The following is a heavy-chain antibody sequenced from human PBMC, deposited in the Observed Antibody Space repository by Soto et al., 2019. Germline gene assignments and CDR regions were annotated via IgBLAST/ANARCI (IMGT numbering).Heavy chain of an antibody. CDR3: ARDERNWGDYYYGMDV. CDR2: INAGNGNT. J-gene: IGHJ6*02. CDR1: GYTFTSYA. V-gene: IGHV1-3*01. D-gene: IGHD7-27*01. Sequence: ASVKVSCKASGYTFTSYAMHWVRQAPGQRLEWMGWINAGNGNTKYSQKFQGRVTITRDTSASTAYMELSSLRSEDTAVYYCARDERNWGDYYYGMDVWGQGTTVTVSS.